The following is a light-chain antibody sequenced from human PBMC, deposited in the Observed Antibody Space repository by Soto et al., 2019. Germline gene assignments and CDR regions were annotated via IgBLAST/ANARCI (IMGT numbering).Light chain of an antibody. V-gene: IGLV2-14*02. CDR1: NSDVGSYNV. CDR2: EGS. J-gene: IGLJ1*01. Sequence: QSALTQPASVSGSPGQSITISCTGTNSDVGSYNVVSWYQQHPGKAPKFMIYEGSKRPSGVSDRFSGSKSGNTASLTISGLQAEDEADYYCCSYTSSSTRVFGTGTKVTVL. CDR3: CSYTSSSTRV.